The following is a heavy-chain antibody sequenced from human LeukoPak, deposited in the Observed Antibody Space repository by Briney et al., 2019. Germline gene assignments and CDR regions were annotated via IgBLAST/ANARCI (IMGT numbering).Heavy chain of an antibody. D-gene: IGHD3-22*01. Sequence: DSVKGRFTISRDNAKNSLYLQMNSLRAEDTAVYYCARDPGYYDSSGYHYFDYWGQGTLVTVSS. CDR3: ARDPGYYDSSGYHYFDY. V-gene: IGHV3-11*06. J-gene: IGHJ4*02.